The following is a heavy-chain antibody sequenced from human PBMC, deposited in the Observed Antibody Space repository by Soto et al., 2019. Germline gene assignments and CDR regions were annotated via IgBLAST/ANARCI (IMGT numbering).Heavy chain of an antibody. CDR1: GFTFSSYA. CDR3: ARPLWRDDYNWGYFDL. CDR2: ISYDGSNK. D-gene: IGHD4-4*01. Sequence: QVQLVESGGGVVQPGRSLRLSCAASGFTFSSYAMHWVRQGPGKGLEWVAVISYDGSNKYYADSVKGRFTISRDNSKNTLYLQMNSLRAEDTAVYYCARPLWRDDYNWGYFDLWGRGTLVTVSP. V-gene: IGHV3-30-3*01. J-gene: IGHJ2*01.